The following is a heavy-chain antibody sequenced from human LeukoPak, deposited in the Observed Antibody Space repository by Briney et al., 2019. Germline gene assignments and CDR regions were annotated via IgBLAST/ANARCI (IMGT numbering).Heavy chain of an antibody. V-gene: IGHV4-34*01. J-gene: IGHJ5*02. Sequence: SETLSLTCAVYGGSFSGYYWSWIRQPPGKGLEWIGEINHSGSTNYNPSLKSRVTISVDTSKNQFSLKLSSVTAADTAVYYCARGPHSSSWYVHWFDPWGQGTLVTVSS. D-gene: IGHD6-13*01. CDR3: ARGPHSSSWYVHWFDP. CDR2: INHSGST. CDR1: GGSFSGYY.